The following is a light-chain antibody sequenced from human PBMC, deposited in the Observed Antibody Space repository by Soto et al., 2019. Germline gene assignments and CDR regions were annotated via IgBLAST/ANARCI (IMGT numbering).Light chain of an antibody. J-gene: IGKJ1*01. V-gene: IGKV3-15*01. Sequence: EVVMTQSPATLSVSPWERVTLSFRASQSVRSNLAWYQQKPGQSPRLLIYGASTRATGIPDRFSGSGSGMDFTLTISSLEPEDFAVYYCQQSGDSQWTFGQGTKVDIK. CDR3: QQSGDSQWT. CDR2: GAS. CDR1: QSVRSN.